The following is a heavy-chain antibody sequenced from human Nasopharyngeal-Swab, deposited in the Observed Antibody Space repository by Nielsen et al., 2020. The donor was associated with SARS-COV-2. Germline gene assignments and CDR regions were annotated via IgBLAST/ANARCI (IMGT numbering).Heavy chain of an antibody. CDR3: ARAKWLRANFDY. CDR1: GFTVSSNY. CDR2: IYSGGST. D-gene: IGHD5-12*01. Sequence: GESLKISCAVSGFTVSSNYMSWVRQAPGKGLEWVSVIYSGGSTYYADSVKGRFTISRDNSKNTLYLQMNSLRAEDTAVYYCARAKWLRANFDYWGQGTLVTVPS. J-gene: IGHJ4*02. V-gene: IGHV3-53*01.